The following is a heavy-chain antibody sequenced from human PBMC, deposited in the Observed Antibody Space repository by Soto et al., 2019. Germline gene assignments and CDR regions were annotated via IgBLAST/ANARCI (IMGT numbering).Heavy chain of an antibody. J-gene: IGHJ4*02. CDR3: ASIYGDPNYFDY. V-gene: IGHV1-18*01. Sequence: ASVKVSCKASGYTFTSYGISWVRQAPGQGLEWMGWISAYNGNTNYAQKLQGRVTMTTDTSTSTAYMELSSLRSEDTAVYYCASIYGDPNYFDYWGQGTLVTVSS. CDR2: ISAYNGNT. D-gene: IGHD4-17*01. CDR1: GYTFTSYG.